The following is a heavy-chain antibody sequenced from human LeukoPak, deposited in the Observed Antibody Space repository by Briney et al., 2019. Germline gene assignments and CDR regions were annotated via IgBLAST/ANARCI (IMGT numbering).Heavy chain of an antibody. Sequence: ASVKVSCKASGYTFTGHFMHWVRQAPGQGLEWMGWINPNSGGTYYAQKFQGRVTMTRDTSISTAYMEMSRLRSDDTAVYYCARETGRRVFYDSSGYLPFWGKGNLVADYS. CDR3: ARETGRRVFYDSSGYLPF. CDR2: INPNSGGT. CDR1: GYTFTGHF. J-gene: IGHJ4*01. D-gene: IGHD3-22*01. V-gene: IGHV1-2*02.